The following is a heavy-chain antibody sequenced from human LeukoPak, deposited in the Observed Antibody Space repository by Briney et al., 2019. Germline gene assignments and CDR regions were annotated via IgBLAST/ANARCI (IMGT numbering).Heavy chain of an antibody. V-gene: IGHV4-34*01. CDR2: INHSGST. J-gene: IGHJ6*03. CDR1: GGSFSGYY. D-gene: IGHD6-25*01. Sequence: PSETLSLTCAVYGGSFSGYYWSWIRQPSGKGLEWIGEINHSGSTNYNPSLKGRVTISVDTSKNQFSLKLSSVTAADTAVYYCAGGRGHYYYYYYMDVWGKGTTVTVSS. CDR3: AGGRGHYYYYYYMDV.